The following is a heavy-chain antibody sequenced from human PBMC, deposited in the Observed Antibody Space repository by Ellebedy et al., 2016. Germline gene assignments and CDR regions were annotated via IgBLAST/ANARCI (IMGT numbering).Heavy chain of an antibody. CDR3: ARLRSYGDYVY. Sequence: SVKVSXXASGYTFTGYYMHWVRQAPGQGLEWMGRIIPILGIANYAQKFQGRVTITADKSTSTAYMELSSLRSEDTAVYYCARLRSYGDYVYWGQGTLVTVSS. CDR1: GYTFTGYY. J-gene: IGHJ4*02. V-gene: IGHV1-69*02. CDR2: IIPILGIA. D-gene: IGHD4-17*01.